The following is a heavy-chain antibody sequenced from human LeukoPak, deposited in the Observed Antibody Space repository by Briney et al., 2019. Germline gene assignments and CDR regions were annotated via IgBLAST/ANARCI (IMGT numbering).Heavy chain of an antibody. D-gene: IGHD2-21*01. CDR3: AKDYEAYCGGDCYGYYFDY. CDR2: IRYDGSNK. CDR1: GFTFSSYG. V-gene: IGHV3-30*02. J-gene: IGHJ4*02. Sequence: GGSLRLSCAASGFTFSSYGMHWVRQAPGKGLEWVAFIRYDGSNKYYADSVKGRFTISRDNSKNTLYLQMNSLRAEDTAVYYCAKDYEAYCGGDCYGYYFDYWGQGTLVTVSS.